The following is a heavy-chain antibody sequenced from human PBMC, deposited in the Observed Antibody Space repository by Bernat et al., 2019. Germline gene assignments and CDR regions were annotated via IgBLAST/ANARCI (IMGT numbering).Heavy chain of an antibody. D-gene: IGHD3-3*01. V-gene: IGHV3-21*01. J-gene: IGHJ4*02. Sequence: EVQLVESGGGLVKPGGSLRLSCAASGFTFSSYSMNWVRQAPGKGLEWVSSISSSSYIYYADSVKGRFTISRDNSKNTLYLQMNSLRAEDTAVYYCARDFGLDYWGQGTLVTVSS. CDR3: ARDFGLDY. CDR1: GFTFSSYS. CDR2: ISSSSYI.